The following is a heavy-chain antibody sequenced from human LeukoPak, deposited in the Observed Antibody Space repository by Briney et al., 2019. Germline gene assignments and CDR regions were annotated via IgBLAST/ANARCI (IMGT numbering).Heavy chain of an antibody. J-gene: IGHJ4*02. Sequence: PGGSLRLSCAASGFNFSSYSMNWVRQAPGKGLEWVSYFSSYSGTILYADSVKGRFTISRDSGKNSLYLQMNSLRDEDTAVYYCARAKSIAAAGIFDYWGQGTLVTVSS. V-gene: IGHV3-48*02. CDR2: FSSYSGTI. CDR3: ARAKSIAAAGIFDY. D-gene: IGHD6-13*01. CDR1: GFNFSSYS.